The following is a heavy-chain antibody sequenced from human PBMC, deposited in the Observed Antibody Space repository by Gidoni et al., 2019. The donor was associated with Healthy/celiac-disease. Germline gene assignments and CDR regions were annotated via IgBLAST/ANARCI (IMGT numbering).Heavy chain of an antibody. J-gene: IGHJ6*02. CDR1: GGTFSSYA. CDR2: IIPIFGTA. CDR3: ASGILTGYYIVYYYYGMDV. D-gene: IGHD3-9*01. V-gene: IGHV1-69*01. Sequence: QVQLVQSGAEVKKPGSSVKVSCQASGGTFSSYAISWVRQAPGQGLEWMGGIIPIFGTANYAQKFQGRVTITADESTSTAYMELSSLRSEDTAVYYCASGILTGYYIVYYYYGMDVWGQGTTVTVSS.